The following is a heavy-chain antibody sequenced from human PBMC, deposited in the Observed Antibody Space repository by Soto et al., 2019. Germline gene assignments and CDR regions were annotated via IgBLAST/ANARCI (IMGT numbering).Heavy chain of an antibody. CDR2: IIPIFGTA. Sequence: ASVKVSCKASGGTFSSYAISGVRQAPGQGLEWMGGIIPIFGTANYAQKFQGRVTITADESTSTAYMELSSLRSEDTAVYYCARGQWELLQYYYYYGMDVWGQGTTVTVSS. CDR3: ARGQWELLQYYYYYGMDV. D-gene: IGHD1-26*01. V-gene: IGHV1-69*13. CDR1: GGTFSSYA. J-gene: IGHJ6*02.